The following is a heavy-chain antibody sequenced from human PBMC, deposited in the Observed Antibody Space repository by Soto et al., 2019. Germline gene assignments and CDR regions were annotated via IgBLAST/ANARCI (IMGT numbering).Heavy chain of an antibody. V-gene: IGHV4-31*03. CDR2: IYYSGST. J-gene: IGHJ4*02. CDR1: GGSISSGGYY. D-gene: IGHD3-10*01. CDR3: AGEPIYGSGSYSIDY. Sequence: SGTLSLTCTVSGGSISSGGYYWSWIRQHPGKGLEWIGYIYYSGSTYYNPSLKSRVTISVDTSKNQFSLKLSSVTAADTAVYYCAGEPIYGSGSYSIDYWGQGTLVTVSS.